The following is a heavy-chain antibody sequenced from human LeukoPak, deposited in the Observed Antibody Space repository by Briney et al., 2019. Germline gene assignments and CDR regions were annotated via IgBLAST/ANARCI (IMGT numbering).Heavy chain of an antibody. Sequence: ASVKVSCKASGYTFTGYYMHWVRQAPGQGLEWMGWINPNSGGTNYAQKFQGRVTMTRDTSISTAYMELSRLRSDDMAVYYCARGSGPRYCSGGSCPLFDYWGQGTLVTVSS. V-gene: IGHV1-2*02. CDR1: GYTFTGYY. CDR3: ARGSGPRYCSGGSCPLFDY. J-gene: IGHJ4*02. CDR2: INPNSGGT. D-gene: IGHD2-15*01.